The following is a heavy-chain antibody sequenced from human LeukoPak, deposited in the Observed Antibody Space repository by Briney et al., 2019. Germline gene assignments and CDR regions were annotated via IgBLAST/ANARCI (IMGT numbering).Heavy chain of an antibody. V-gene: IGHV3-23*01. J-gene: IGHJ4*02. CDR1: GFTFSSYA. Sequence: GGSLRLSCAASGFTFSSYAMSWVRQAPGKGLEWVSAISGSGGSTYYADSVKGRFTISRDDSKNTLYLQMNSLRAEDTAVYSCASGGSIRGILRYLDWSRPFDYWGQGTLVTVSS. CDR2: ISGSGGST. CDR3: ASGGSIRGILRYLDWSRPFDY. D-gene: IGHD3-9*01.